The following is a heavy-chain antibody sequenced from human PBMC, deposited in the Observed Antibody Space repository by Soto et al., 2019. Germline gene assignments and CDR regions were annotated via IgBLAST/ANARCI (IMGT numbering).Heavy chain of an antibody. CDR1: GFTFTRYS. V-gene: IGHV3-21*01. Sequence: EVQLVESGGGLVKPGGSLRLSCAASGFTFTRYSMNWVRQAPGKGLEWVSSISSTTNYIYYADSMKGRFTVSRDNAKNSVYLDMNSLSAEYTAVYYCARESEDLTSNFDYWGQVTLVTVSS. J-gene: IGHJ4*02. CDR3: ARESEDLTSNFDY. CDR2: ISSTTNYI.